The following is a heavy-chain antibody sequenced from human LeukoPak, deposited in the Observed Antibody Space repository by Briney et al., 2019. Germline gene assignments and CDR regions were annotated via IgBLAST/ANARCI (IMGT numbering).Heavy chain of an antibody. J-gene: IGHJ4*02. CDR1: GYTFTSYG. Sequence: ASVKVSCKASGYTFTSYGISWVRQAPGQGLEWMGWISAYNGNTNYAQKLQGRVTMTTDTSTGTAYMELRSLRSDDTAVYYRARELRITMVRGVIIKGRSFDYWGQGTLVTVSS. D-gene: IGHD3-10*01. CDR2: ISAYNGNT. CDR3: ARELRITMVRGVIIKGRSFDY. V-gene: IGHV1-18*01.